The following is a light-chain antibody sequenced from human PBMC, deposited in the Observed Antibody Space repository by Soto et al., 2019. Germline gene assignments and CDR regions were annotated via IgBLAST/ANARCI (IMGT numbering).Light chain of an antibody. V-gene: IGKV3-20*01. CDR3: QQYGNSPQT. J-gene: IGKJ1*01. CDR1: QSVSRNY. CDR2: GAS. Sequence: EIVLTQSPGTLSLSPGERATLSCRASQSVSRNYLAWYQQKPGQAPRLLIYGASSRATGISDRFSGSGSGTDFTLSISRLEPEDFAVYYCQQYGNSPQTFGQGTKVDI.